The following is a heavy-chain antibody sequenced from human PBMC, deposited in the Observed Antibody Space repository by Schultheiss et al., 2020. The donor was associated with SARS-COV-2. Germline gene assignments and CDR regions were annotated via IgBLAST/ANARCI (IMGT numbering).Heavy chain of an antibody. D-gene: IGHD5-12*01. V-gene: IGHV4-34*01. J-gene: IGHJ6*02. CDR1: GGSFSGYY. CDR3: ARDRRSSGYDYPGWYYYYGMDV. Sequence: SETLSLTCAVYGGSFSGYYWGWIRQPPGKGLEWIGSIYYSGSTYYNPSLKSRVTISVDTSKNQFSLKLSSVTAADTAVYYCARDRRSSGYDYPGWYYYYGMDVWGQGTTVTVSS. CDR2: IYYSGST.